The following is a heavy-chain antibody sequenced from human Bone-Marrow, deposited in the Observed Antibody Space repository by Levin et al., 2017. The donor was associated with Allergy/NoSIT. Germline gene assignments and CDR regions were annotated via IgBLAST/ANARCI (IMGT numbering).Heavy chain of an antibody. V-gene: IGHV3-74*01. CDR1: GFTFNNYL. CDR2: INSDGTSP. CDR3: ARNPNWNYRFYNYGMDV. Sequence: PGGSLRLSCAASGFTFNNYLMHWVRQAPGKGLVWVSRINSDGTSPIYADSVKGRFIISRDTAMNTLFLPMTRLRAEDTGVYYGARNPNWNYRFYNYGMDVWGQGTTVTVSS. D-gene: IGHD1-7*01. J-gene: IGHJ6*02.